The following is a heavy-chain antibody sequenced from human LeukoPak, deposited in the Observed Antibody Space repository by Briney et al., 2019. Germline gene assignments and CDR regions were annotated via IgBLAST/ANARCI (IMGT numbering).Heavy chain of an antibody. V-gene: IGHV4-4*02. J-gene: IGHJ3*02. CDR3: ARDPSLYGDYDAFDI. Sequence: SETLSLTCAVSGDSISSSNWWTWVRQPPGEGLEWIAEIYHSGSTNYNPSLKSRVTISIDKSKNQFSLNLSSATAADTAVYYCARDPSLYGDYDAFDIWGQGTMVTVSS. D-gene: IGHD4-17*01. CDR1: GDSISSSNW. CDR2: IYHSGST.